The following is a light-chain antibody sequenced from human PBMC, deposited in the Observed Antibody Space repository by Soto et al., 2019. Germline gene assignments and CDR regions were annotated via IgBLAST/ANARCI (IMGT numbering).Light chain of an antibody. V-gene: IGKV3-20*01. CDR3: QQYGGSPRIT. CDR2: GAS. Sequence: EIVLTQSPGTLSLSPGERATLPCRASQSVSSSYLAWYQQKPGQAPRLLIYGASNRATGIPDRFSGSGSGTDFTLTISRLEPEDVAIYYCQQYGGSPRITFGQGTRLEI. CDR1: QSVSSSY. J-gene: IGKJ5*01.